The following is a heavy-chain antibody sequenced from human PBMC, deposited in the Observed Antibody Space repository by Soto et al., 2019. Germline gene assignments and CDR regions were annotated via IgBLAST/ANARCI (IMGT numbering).Heavy chain of an antibody. Sequence: ESVGGLVQPGGSLRLSCAASGFTFSDHYMDWVRQAPGKGLEWVGRTRNKANSYTTEYAASVKGRFTISRDDSKNSLYLQMNSLKTDDTAVYYCVRVRGGGTYHFDYWGQGTLVTVSS. D-gene: IGHD3-10*01. V-gene: IGHV3-72*01. CDR3: VRVRGGGTYHFDY. CDR2: TRNKANSYTT. CDR1: GFTFSDHY. J-gene: IGHJ4*02.